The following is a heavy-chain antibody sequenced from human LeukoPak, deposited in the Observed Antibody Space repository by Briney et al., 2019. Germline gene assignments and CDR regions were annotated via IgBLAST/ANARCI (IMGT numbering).Heavy chain of an antibody. J-gene: IGHJ4*02. V-gene: IGHV1-3*01. Sequence: ASVKVSCKASGYTFTSYAMHWVRQAPGQRLEWMGWINAGNGNTKYPQKFQGRVTITRDTSASTAYMELSSLRSEDTAVYYCARKSIAVAGTSVGYWGQGTLVTVSS. CDR3: ARKSIAVAGTSVGY. CDR2: INAGNGNT. CDR1: GYTFTSYA. D-gene: IGHD6-19*01.